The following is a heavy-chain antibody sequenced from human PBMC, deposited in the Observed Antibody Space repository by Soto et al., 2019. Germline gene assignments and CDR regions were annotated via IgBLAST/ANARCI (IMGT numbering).Heavy chain of an antibody. D-gene: IGHD1-26*01. CDR1: GGSVSSGSYY. CDR2: IYYSGST. Sequence: PSETLSLTCTVSGGSVSSGSYYWSWIRQPPGKGLEWIGYIYYSGSTNYNPSLKSRVTISVDTSKNQFSLKLSSATAADTAVYYCARSAWELLLFTYWGQGTLVTVSS. J-gene: IGHJ4*02. CDR3: ARSAWELLLFTY. V-gene: IGHV4-61*01.